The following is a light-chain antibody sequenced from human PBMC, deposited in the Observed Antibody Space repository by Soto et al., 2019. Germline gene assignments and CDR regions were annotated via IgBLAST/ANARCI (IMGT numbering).Light chain of an antibody. Sequence: QSALTQPASVSGSPGQSITISCTGTSSDVGSYNLVSWYQQHPGKAPKLMIYEGSKRPSGVSNRFSGSKSDNTASLTISGLQAEDEADYYCCSYASSSTFVFGGGTKLTVL. CDR1: SSDVGSYNL. CDR3: CSYASSSTFV. J-gene: IGLJ2*01. CDR2: EGS. V-gene: IGLV2-23*03.